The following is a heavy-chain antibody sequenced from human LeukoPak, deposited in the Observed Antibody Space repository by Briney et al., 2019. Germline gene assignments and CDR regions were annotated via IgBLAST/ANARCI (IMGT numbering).Heavy chain of an antibody. Sequence: GASVKVSCKTSAHTFTSYDINWVRQDTGQGLEWMGWVKPHSGDTAYAQKFQGRVTMTRDSATSTVYMELSGLRSEDPAVYYCTRGVGVAGDYSGQGTLVTVSS. J-gene: IGHJ4*02. D-gene: IGHD3-3*01. CDR1: AHTFTSYD. CDR2: VKPHSGDT. V-gene: IGHV1-8*01. CDR3: TRGVGVAGDY.